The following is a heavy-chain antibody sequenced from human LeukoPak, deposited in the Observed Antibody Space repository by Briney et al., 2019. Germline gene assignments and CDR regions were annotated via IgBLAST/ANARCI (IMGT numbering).Heavy chain of an antibody. CDR1: GFTFSSYA. J-gene: IGHJ4*02. V-gene: IGHV3-48*01. D-gene: IGHD1-26*01. CDR2: ISSSSSTI. Sequence: GGSLRLSCTASGFTFSSYALSWVRQAPGKGLEWVSYISSSSSTIYYADSVKGRFTISRDNAKNSLYLQMNSLRAEDTAVYYCARERNRGIVGAHWGQGTLVTVSS. CDR3: ARERNRGIVGAH.